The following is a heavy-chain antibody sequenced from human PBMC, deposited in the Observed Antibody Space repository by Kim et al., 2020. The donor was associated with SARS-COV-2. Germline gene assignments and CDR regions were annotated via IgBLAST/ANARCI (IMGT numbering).Heavy chain of an antibody. D-gene: IGHD7-27*01. CDR3: ARTHWGSKAFDI. Sequence: TYAQGFTGRFVFSLDTSVSTTYLQISSLMAEDTAVYYCARTHWGSKAFDIWGQGTMVTVSS. V-gene: IGHV7-4-1*02. J-gene: IGHJ3*02.